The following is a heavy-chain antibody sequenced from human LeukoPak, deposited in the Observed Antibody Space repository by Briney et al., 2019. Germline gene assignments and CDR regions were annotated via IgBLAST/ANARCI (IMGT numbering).Heavy chain of an antibody. CDR2: IYYSGST. J-gene: IGHJ4*02. CDR1: GGSISSYY. CDR3: AKIGYSYGFDY. V-gene: IGHV4-59*08. D-gene: IGHD5-18*01. Sequence: SETLSLTCTVSGGSISSYYRSWIRQPPGKGLEWIGYIYYSGSTNYNPSLKSRVTISVDTSKNQFSLKLSSVTAADTAVYYCAKIGYSYGFDYWGQGTLVTVSS.